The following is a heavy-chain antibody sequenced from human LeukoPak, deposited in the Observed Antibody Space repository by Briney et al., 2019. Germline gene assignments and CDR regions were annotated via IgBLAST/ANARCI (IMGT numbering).Heavy chain of an antibody. D-gene: IGHD3-10*01. CDR3: ARVSGRIQVWPQPFGDGMDV. CDR2: ISGGGRST. J-gene: IGHJ6*02. CDR1: RFTFSNYV. Sequence: GGSLRLSCAASRFTFSNYVMGWVRKAPGKGLECVSAISGGGRSTYYADSVKGRFTISREDSKNTLYLQMNSLRAEDTAIYYCARVSGRIQVWPQPFGDGMDVWGQGTTVTVSS. V-gene: IGHV3-23*01.